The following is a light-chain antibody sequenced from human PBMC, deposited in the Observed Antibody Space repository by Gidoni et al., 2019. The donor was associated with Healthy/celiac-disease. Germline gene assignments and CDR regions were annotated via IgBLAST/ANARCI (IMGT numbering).Light chain of an antibody. J-gene: IGLJ1*01. Sequence: QSALTQPPSAYGSTGQSVTISCTGTSSDVGGYNYVSWYQQHPGKAPKLMIYDVSKLPSGVPDRFVGSKSCNTASLTVSGLQAEDEADYYCSSYAGSNNVFGTGTKVTVL. CDR3: SSYAGSNNV. CDR2: DVS. V-gene: IGLV2-8*01. CDR1: SSDVGGYNY.